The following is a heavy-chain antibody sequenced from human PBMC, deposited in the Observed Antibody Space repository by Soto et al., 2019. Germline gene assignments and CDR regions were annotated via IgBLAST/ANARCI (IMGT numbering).Heavy chain of an antibody. D-gene: IGHD3-22*01. CDR1: GFTFSSYA. Sequence: GGSLRLSCAASGFTFSSYAMSWVRQAPGKGLEWVSAISGSGGSTYYADSVKGRFTISRDNSKNTLYLQMNSLRAEDTAVYYCAKDRTYYYDSSGYYPNGMDVWGQGTTVTVSS. CDR3: AKDRTYYYDSSGYYPNGMDV. J-gene: IGHJ6*02. CDR2: ISGSGGST. V-gene: IGHV3-23*01.